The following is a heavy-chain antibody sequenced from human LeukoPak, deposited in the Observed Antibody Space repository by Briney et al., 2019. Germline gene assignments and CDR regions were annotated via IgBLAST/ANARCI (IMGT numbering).Heavy chain of an antibody. CDR3: ARTQYCSGGSCPISDY. CDR1: GGSISSGGYY. V-gene: IGHV4-31*03. CDR2: IYYSGST. D-gene: IGHD2-15*01. J-gene: IGHJ4*02. Sequence: SQTLSLTCTVSGGSISSGGYYWSWIRQHPGKGLEWIGYIYYSGSTYYNPSLKSRVTISVDTSENQFSLKLSSVTAADTAVYYCARTQYCSGGSCPISDYWGQGTLVTVSS.